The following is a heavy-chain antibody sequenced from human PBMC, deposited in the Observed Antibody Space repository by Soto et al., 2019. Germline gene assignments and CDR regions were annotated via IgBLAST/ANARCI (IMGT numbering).Heavy chain of an antibody. D-gene: IGHD2-2*01. CDR2: ISSNGGST. CDR1: GFTFSSYA. J-gene: IGHJ5*02. V-gene: IGHV3-64D*06. Sequence: PGGSLRLSCSASGFTFSSYAMHWVRQAPEKGLEYVSAISSNGGSTYYADSVKGRFTISRDNSKNTLYLQMSSLRAEDTAVYYCVKGYCSSTSCPFSWFDPWGQGTLVTVSS. CDR3: VKGYCSSTSCPFSWFDP.